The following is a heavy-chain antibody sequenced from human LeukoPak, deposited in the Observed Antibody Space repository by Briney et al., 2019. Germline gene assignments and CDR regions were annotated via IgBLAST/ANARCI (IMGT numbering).Heavy chain of an antibody. CDR3: AKDTGGNGAYFYAMDV. D-gene: IGHD4-23*01. Sequence: PGRSLRLSCVGSGFAFHNYAMHWVRRPPGKGLEWVSAINWNSDTKVYADSVKGRFTISRDRARNSLYLPMDSLRPEDTALYYCAKDTGGNGAYFYAMDVWGQGTSVTVSS. J-gene: IGHJ6*02. CDR1: GFAFHNYA. V-gene: IGHV3-9*01. CDR2: INWNSDTK.